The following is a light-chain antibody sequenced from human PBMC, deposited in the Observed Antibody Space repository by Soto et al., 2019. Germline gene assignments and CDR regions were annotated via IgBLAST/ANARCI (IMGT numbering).Light chain of an antibody. CDR3: QQYNFYSRT. V-gene: IGKV1-5*03. J-gene: IGKJ1*01. Sequence: DIQMTQSPSTLSASVGDTVTITCRASQSISTWLAWYQQKPGKAPKLLIYKASSLQGGVPSRFSGIGSGTEFTLTISSLHPDDFATYYCQQYNFYSRTFGQGTKVEIK. CDR1: QSISTW. CDR2: KAS.